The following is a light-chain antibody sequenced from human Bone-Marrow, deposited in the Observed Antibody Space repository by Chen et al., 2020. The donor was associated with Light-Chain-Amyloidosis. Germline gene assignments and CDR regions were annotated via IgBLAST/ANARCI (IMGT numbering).Light chain of an antibody. CDR1: QSVSNN. CDR3: QQYNDWPL. CDR2: GAS. V-gene: IGKV3-15*01. Sequence: EIVMTQSPATLSVSPGERATLSCRASQSVSNNLAWYQQKPGQAPRLLIYGASTRATGIPARFSGSGPGTEFTLSISSLQSEDFAVYYCQQYNDWPLFGPGTKVDI. J-gene: IGKJ3*01.